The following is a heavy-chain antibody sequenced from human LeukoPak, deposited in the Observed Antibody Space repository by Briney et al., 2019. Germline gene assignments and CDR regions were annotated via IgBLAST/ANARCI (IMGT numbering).Heavy chain of an antibody. V-gene: IGHV3-23*01. CDR2: TSGSGTTT. CDR3: ARGEAGAGYYYYMDV. D-gene: IGHD6-13*01. Sequence: GGSLRLSCAASGFTFSTYGMSWVRQTPGKGLGWVSATSGSGTTTYYEDSVKGRFTISRDNSQNTLYLQMNSLRAEDTAVYYCARGEAGAGYYYYMDVWGKGTTVTVSS. J-gene: IGHJ6*03. CDR1: GFTFSTYG.